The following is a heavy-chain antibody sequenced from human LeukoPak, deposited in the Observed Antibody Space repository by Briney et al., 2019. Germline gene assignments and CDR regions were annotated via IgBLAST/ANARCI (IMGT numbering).Heavy chain of an antibody. CDR1: GFTFNSYW. CDR3: ARTDSGVIMMYTIRSAY. V-gene: IGHV3-7*01. J-gene: IGHJ4*02. CDR2: IKPDGSEK. Sequence: GGSLRLSCAVSGFTFNSYWMSWVRQAPGKGLEWVANIKPDGSEKYYIDSVKGRFTISRDNAKNSLYLQMNSLRAGDTAVYYCARTDSGVIMMYTIRSAYWGQGTLVTVSS. D-gene: IGHD2-8*01.